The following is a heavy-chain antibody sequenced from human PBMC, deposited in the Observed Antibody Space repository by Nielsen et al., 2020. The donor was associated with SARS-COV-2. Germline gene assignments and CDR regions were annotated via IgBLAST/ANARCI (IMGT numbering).Heavy chain of an antibody. V-gene: IGHV4-34*01. Sequence: SETLSLTCAISGGSLTEHDWNWIRQPPGRGLGWLGEILHSGFTNNNPSLTTRLIISSDKSKNQFSLRLRSVTAADTAIYYCARGRDTTTNSYLDVWGQGTTVTVSS. D-gene: IGHD4-17*01. CDR3: ARGRDTTTNSYLDV. CDR2: ILHSGFT. CDR1: GGSLTEHD. J-gene: IGHJ6*02.